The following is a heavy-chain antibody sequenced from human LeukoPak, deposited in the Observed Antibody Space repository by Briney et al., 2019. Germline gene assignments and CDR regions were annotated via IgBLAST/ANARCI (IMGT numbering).Heavy chain of an antibody. Sequence: SETLSLTCAVYGGSFSGYYWGWIRQPPGKGLEWIGNIYYSGRTYYNPSLKSRVTISVDTPKNQFSLKLSSVTAADTAVYYCARGVTMIVVVIHDWYFDLWGRGTLVTVSS. CDR3: ARGVTMIVVVIHDWYFDL. CDR2: IYYSGRT. CDR1: GGSFSGYY. D-gene: IGHD3-22*01. V-gene: IGHV4-34*01. J-gene: IGHJ2*01.